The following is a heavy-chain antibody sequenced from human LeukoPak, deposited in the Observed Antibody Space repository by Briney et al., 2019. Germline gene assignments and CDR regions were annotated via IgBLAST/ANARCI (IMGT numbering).Heavy chain of an antibody. J-gene: IGHJ4*02. D-gene: IGHD2-21*02. V-gene: IGHV1-2*02. CDR1: GYIFTGYY. CDR3: ARGYCSGDCFTLFDY. CDR2: INPNSGGT. Sequence: ASVKVSCKASGYIFTGYYMHWVRQAPGQGLEWMGWINPNSGGTNYAQKFQGRVTMTRDTSISTAYMELSSLRSDDTAVYYCARGYCSGDCFTLFDYWGQGTLVTVSS.